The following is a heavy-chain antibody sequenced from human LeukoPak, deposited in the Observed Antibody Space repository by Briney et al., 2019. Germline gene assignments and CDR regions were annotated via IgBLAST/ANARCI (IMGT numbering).Heavy chain of an antibody. V-gene: IGHV3-23*01. J-gene: IGHJ4*02. CDR1: GFTFSSYS. CDR3: AKDRELYCSGGSCYSLY. Sequence: GGSLRLSCAASGFTFSSYSMNWVRQAPGKGLEWVSAISGSGGSTYYADSVKGRFTISRDNSKNTLYLQMNSLRAEDTAVYYCAKDRELYCSGGSCYSLYWGQGTLVTVSS. D-gene: IGHD2-15*01. CDR2: ISGSGGST.